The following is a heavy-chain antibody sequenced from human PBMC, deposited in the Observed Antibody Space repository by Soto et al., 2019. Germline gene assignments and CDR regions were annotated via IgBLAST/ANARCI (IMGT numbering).Heavy chain of an antibody. CDR1: GFTFSSYG. D-gene: IGHD5-12*01. Sequence: QVQLVESGGGVVQPGRSLRLSCAASGFTFSSYGMHWVRQAPGKGLEWVAVISYDGSNKYYADSVKGRLTISRDNSKNALDLQMNSLIAEGTAVYYCAKDDGYSGCDPFPDYWGQGTLVTVSS. J-gene: IGHJ4*02. V-gene: IGHV3-30*18. CDR2: ISYDGSNK. CDR3: AKDDGYSGCDPFPDY.